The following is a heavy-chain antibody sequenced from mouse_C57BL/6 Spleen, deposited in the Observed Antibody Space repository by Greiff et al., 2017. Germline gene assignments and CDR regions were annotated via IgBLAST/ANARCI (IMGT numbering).Heavy chain of an antibody. V-gene: IGHV1-15*01. Sequence: QVQLQQSGAELVRPGASVTLSCKASGYTFTDYEMHWVKQTPVHGLEWIGAIDPETGGTAYNQKFKGKAILTADKSSSTAYMELRSLTSEDSAVYYCTRSVYYSNYEYFDYWGQGTTLTVSS. CDR1: GYTFTDYE. CDR3: TRSVYYSNYEYFDY. CDR2: IDPETGGT. J-gene: IGHJ2*01. D-gene: IGHD2-5*01.